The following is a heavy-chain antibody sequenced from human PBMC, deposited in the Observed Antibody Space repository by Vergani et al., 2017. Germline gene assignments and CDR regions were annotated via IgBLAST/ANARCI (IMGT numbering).Heavy chain of an antibody. J-gene: IGHJ4*02. D-gene: IGHD5-18*01. V-gene: IGHV4-31*03. Sequence: QLQLQESGPGLVKPSETLSLTCTVSGGSISSGDYYWSWIRQHPGKGLEWIGYIYFSGSTYYNPSLKSRVTLSVDTSKNQFSLKLNSVTAADTAVYYCARQASYGSFFFDYWGQGTLVTVSS. CDR2: IYFSGST. CDR3: ARQASYGSFFFDY. CDR1: GGSISSGDYY.